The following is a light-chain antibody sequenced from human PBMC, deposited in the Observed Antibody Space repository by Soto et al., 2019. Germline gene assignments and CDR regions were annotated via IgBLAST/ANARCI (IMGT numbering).Light chain of an antibody. J-gene: IGLJ3*02. CDR1: SSDVAIYNY. Sequence: QSALTQPRSVSGSPGQSVTISCTGTSSDVAIYNYISWYQQHPGEAPKLMIHDVSERPSGVPDRFSGSKSGNTASLTISGLQAEDEADYYCCSYAASDIWVFGGGTKLTVL. CDR2: DVS. V-gene: IGLV2-11*01. CDR3: CSYAASDIWV.